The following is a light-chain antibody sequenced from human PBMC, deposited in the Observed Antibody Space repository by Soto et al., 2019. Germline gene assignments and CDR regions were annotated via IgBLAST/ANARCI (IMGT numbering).Light chain of an antibody. V-gene: IGKV3-15*01. CDR2: GAS. Sequence: EIVMTQSPATLSVSPGERATLSCRASQTVSSNLAWYQQKPGQAPWLLIYGASTRATGIPARFSGSGSGTEFTLTISSLQSEDFAVYYCHQYNNWPPLTFGGGTKVDIK. CDR1: QTVSSN. J-gene: IGKJ4*01. CDR3: HQYNNWPPLT.